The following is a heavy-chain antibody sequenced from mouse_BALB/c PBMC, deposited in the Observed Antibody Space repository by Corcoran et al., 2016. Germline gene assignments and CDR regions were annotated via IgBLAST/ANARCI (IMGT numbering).Heavy chain of an antibody. CDR3: ARSYYGSSYWYFDV. D-gene: IGHD1-1*01. V-gene: IGHV1S136*01. CDR1: GYTFTSYV. J-gene: IGHJ1*01. Sequence: EVQLQQSGLELVKPGASVKMSCKASGYTFTSYVMHWVKQKPGQGLEWIGYINPYNDGTKYNEKFKGKATLTSDKSSSTAYKELSSLTSEDSAVYYCARSYYGSSYWYFDVWGAGTTVTVSS. CDR2: INPYNDGT.